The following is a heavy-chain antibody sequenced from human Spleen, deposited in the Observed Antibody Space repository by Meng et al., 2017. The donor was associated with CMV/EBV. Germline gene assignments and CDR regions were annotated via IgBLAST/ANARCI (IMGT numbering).Heavy chain of an antibody. CDR2: SRNKANRYTT. CDR3: VRGYYSFDS. J-gene: IGHJ4*02. V-gene: IGHV3-72*01. CDR1: VFIFSDHY. D-gene: IGHD1-1*01. Sequence: GESLMISCAASVFIFSDHYMDLVRQAPGKGLEWVGRSRNKANRYTTEYAASVKGRFTISRDESKNSLYLQMNSLKTEDTAVFYCVRGYYSFDSWGQGTLVTVSS.